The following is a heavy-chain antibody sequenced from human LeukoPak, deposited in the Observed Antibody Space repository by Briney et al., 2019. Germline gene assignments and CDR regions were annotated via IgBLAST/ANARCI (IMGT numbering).Heavy chain of an antibody. Sequence: SETLSLTCAASGGSISSSNWWSWVRQPPGKGLEWIGEIYHSGSTNYNPSLKSRVAISVDKSKNQFSLKLSSVTAADTAVYYCAKIRGYCSSTSCTPALYYYYGMDVWGQGTTVTVSS. CDR1: GGSISSSNW. J-gene: IGHJ6*02. CDR2: IYHSGST. V-gene: IGHV4-4*02. D-gene: IGHD2-2*01. CDR3: AKIRGYCSSTSCTPALYYYYGMDV.